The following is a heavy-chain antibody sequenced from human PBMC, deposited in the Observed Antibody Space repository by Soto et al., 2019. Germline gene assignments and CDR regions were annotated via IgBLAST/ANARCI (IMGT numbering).Heavy chain of an antibody. CDR1: GDSITSHY. D-gene: IGHD1-26*01. J-gene: IGHJ6*02. V-gene: IGHV4-59*08. CDR2: MYYSGRT. Sequence: SETLSLTCTVSGDSITSHYWTWVRQPPGKGLEWIGYMYYSGRTNYNPSLKSRVTVSIDPSKNQFSLQMSSITAADTAVYYCARGVLLAPDVWGQGTTVTVSS. CDR3: ARGVLLAPDV.